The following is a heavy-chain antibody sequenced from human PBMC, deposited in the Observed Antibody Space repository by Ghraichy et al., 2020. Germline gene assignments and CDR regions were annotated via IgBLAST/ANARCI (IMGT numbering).Heavy chain of an antibody. D-gene: IGHD6-13*01. J-gene: IGHJ4*02. CDR3: ARELGYSGSWSYQLDF. Sequence: ASVKVSCRASGYTFSRYGVSWVRQAPGQGLEWMGYISGLNGNTNYAQKLQGRVTMTTEKSTRTAYMELRSLRSDDTAVYYCARELGYSGSWSYQLDFWGQGTLVTVSS. CDR1: GYTFSRYG. CDR2: ISGLNGNT. V-gene: IGHV1-18*04.